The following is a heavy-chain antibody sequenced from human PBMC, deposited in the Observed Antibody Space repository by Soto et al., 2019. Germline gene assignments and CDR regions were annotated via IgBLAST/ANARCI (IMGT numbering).Heavy chain of an antibody. CDR2: ISGHNGNK. CDR3: ARDLGQQLFDD. J-gene: IGHJ5*02. V-gene: IGHV1-18*01. Sequence: ASVKVSCKASGYTFTSYGISWVRQAPGQGLEWMGWISGHNGNKKYAQKLQGRVSMTTDTSTSTAYTELRSLRSDDTAVYYCARDLGQQLFDDWGQGTLVTVSS. CDR1: GYTFTSYG. D-gene: IGHD6-13*01.